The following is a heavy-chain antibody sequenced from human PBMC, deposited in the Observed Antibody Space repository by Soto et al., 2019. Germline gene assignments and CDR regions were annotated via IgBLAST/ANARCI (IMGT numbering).Heavy chain of an antibody. CDR1: GFTVSSNY. J-gene: IGHJ4*02. CDR3: ATRATGTADY. CDR2: IYSGGST. V-gene: IGHV3-53*04. Sequence: GGSLRLSCAASGFTVSSNYMSWVRQAPGKGLEWVSVIYSGGSTYYADSVKGRFTISRHNSKNTLYLQMNSLRSEDTAVYYCATRATGTADYWGQGTLVTVSS. D-gene: IGHD1-1*01.